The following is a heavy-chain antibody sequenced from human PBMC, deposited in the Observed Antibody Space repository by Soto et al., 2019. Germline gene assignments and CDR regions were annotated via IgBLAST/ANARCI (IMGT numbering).Heavy chain of an antibody. CDR3: TRDPYDILTGYHDAFDV. Sequence: TFGDYTMSWFRQAPGRWLEWVGFIRTKTYGGTTEYAASVKGRFAISRDDSKSVAYLQMDSLKTEDTAVYYCTRDPYDILTGYHDAFDVWGQGAMVTVSS. CDR1: TFGDYT. CDR2: IRTKTYGGTT. J-gene: IGHJ3*01. D-gene: IGHD3-9*01. V-gene: IGHV3-49*03.